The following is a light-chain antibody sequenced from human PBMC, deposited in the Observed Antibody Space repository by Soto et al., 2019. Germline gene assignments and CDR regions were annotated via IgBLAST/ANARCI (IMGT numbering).Light chain of an antibody. V-gene: IGKV3-20*01. CDR3: QQHGSGPWT. CDR2: VAS. J-gene: IGKJ1*01. CDR1: QSVSSNN. Sequence: EIVLTQSPDTLSLSPGERATLSCRASQSVSSNNLAWYQHKPGQPPRLLIYVASRRATGIPDRFSGSGSGSEFTLTFTRLEPEDFAVYYCQQHGSGPWTFGQGTKVEIK.